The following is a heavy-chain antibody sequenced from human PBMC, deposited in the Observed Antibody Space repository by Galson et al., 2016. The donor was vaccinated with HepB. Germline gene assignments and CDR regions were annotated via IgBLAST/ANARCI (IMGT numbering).Heavy chain of an antibody. J-gene: IGHJ2*01. CDR2: ISSSSRTI. Sequence: SLRLSCAASGFTFSSYSMNWVRQAPGKGLAWVSYISSSSRTIYYADSVKGRFTISRDNAKNSLYLQMNGLRAEDTAVYYCVRETNSDWFFDLCGRGTLVTVSS. CDR1: GFTFSSYS. D-gene: IGHD4-23*01. V-gene: IGHV3-48*01. CDR3: VRETNSDWFFDL.